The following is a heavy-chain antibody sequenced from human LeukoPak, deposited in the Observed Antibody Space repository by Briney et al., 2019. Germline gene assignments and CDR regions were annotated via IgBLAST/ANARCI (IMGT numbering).Heavy chain of an antibody. CDR1: GYSFATYW. CDR2: IHPGDSNT. D-gene: IGHD3-16*02. J-gene: IGHJ3*02. CDR3: ARLVITFGGVIPQVFDI. Sequence: GESLKISCKGSGYSFATYWIARVRQMPGEGLEWLGIIHPGDSNTRYSPSFQGQVTISADKSISTAYLQWSSLKASDTAMYYCARLVITFGGVIPQVFDIWGQGTMVTVSS. V-gene: IGHV5-51*01.